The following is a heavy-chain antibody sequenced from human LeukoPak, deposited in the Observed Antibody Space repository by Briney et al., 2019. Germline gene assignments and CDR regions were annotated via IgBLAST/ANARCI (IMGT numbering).Heavy chain of an antibody. D-gene: IGHD6-19*01. CDR3: ARVLKQWLPPDY. CDR2: ISSSSSYI. V-gene: IGHV3-21*01. J-gene: IGHJ4*02. CDR1: GFTFSSYS. Sequence: PGGSLRLSCAASGFTFSSYSMNWVRQAPGKGLEWVSSISSSSSYIYYADSVKVRFTISRDNAKNSLYLQMNSLRAEDTAVYYCARVLKQWLPPDYWGQGTLVTVSS.